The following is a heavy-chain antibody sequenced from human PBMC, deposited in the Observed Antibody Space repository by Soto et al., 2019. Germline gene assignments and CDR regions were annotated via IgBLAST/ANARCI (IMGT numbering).Heavy chain of an antibody. CDR2: INHSGSG. J-gene: IGHJ4*02. D-gene: IGHD6-13*01. CDR3: ARGGARNSSSWYSGFDS. V-gene: IGHV4-34*01. Sequence: SETLSLTCAVYGGSFSGYYWNWIHQSPGKGLEWIGEINHSGSGNYNPSLRSRVTMSVDTSKNQFSLRLSSVTAADTALYYCARGGARNSSSWYSGFDSWGQGTLVTVSS. CDR1: GGSFSGYY.